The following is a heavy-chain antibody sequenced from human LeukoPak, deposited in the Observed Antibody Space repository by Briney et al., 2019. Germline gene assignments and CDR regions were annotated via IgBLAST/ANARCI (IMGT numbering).Heavy chain of an antibody. CDR1: GFTFSSYS. CDR3: ARDGSSWSDWFDP. J-gene: IGHJ5*02. CDR2: ISSSSSYI. D-gene: IGHD6-13*01. V-gene: IGHV3-21*01. Sequence: GGSLRLSCAASGFTFSSYSMNWVRQAPGKGLEWVSSISSSSSYIYYADSVKGRFTISRDSAKNSLYLRMNSLRAEDTAVYYCARDGSSWSDWFDPWGQGTLVTVSS.